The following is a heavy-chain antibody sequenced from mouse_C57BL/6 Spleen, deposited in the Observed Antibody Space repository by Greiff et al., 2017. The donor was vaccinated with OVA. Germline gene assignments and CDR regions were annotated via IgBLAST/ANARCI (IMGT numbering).Heavy chain of an antibody. CDR3: ARDGYDYDWYFDV. CDR2: ISYDGSN. Sequence: EVKLVESGPGLVKPSQSLSLTCSVTGYSITSGYYWNWIRQFPGNKLEWMGYISYDGSNNYNPSLKNRISITRDTSKNQFFLKLNSVTTEDTATYYCARDGYDYDWYFDVWGTGTTVTVSS. D-gene: IGHD2-4*01. V-gene: IGHV3-6*01. J-gene: IGHJ1*03. CDR1: GYSITSGYY.